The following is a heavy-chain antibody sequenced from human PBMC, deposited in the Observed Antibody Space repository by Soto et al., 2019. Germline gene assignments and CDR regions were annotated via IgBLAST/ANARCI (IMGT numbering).Heavy chain of an antibody. CDR1: GFTVSSNY. J-gene: IGHJ4*02. CDR2: IYSGGST. V-gene: IGHV3-53*01. Sequence: GGSLRLSCAASGFTVSSNYMSWVRQAPGKGLEWVSVIYSGGSTYYADSVKGRFTISRDNSKNTLYLQMNSLRAEDTAVYYCARDQYYYDSSGYWSAHGYWGQGTQVTVSS. D-gene: IGHD3-22*01. CDR3: ARDQYYYDSSGYWSAHGY.